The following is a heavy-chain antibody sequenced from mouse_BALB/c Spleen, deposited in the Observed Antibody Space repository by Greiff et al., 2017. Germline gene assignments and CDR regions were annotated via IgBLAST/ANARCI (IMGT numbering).Heavy chain of an antibody. CDR1: GDSITSGY. D-gene: IGHD2-1*01. V-gene: IGHV3-8*02. Sequence: VQLQQSGPSLVKPSQTLSLTCSVTGDSITSGYWNWIRKFPGNKLEYMGYISYSGSTYYNPSLKSRISITRDTSKNQYYLQLNSVTTEDTATYYCARYYGNYGYYAMDYWGQGTSVTVSS. J-gene: IGHJ4*01. CDR2: ISYSGST. CDR3: ARYYGNYGYYAMDY.